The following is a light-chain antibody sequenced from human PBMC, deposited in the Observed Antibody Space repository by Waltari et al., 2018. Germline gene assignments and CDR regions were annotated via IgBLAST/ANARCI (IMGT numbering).Light chain of an antibody. CDR2: DAS. V-gene: IGKV3-15*01. Sequence: EILMTQPPATLSVSPGERATLSCRASQSVSSTLAWYQQKPGQAPRLLIYDASTRATGIPARFSGSGSGTEFTLTISSLQSEDFAVYYCQQYSNWYTFGQGTKLEIK. J-gene: IGKJ2*01. CDR1: QSVSST. CDR3: QQYSNWYT.